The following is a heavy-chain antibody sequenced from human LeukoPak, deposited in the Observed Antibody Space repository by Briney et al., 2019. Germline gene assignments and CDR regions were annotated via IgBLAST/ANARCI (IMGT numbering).Heavy chain of an antibody. V-gene: IGHV3-30*02. CDR1: GFTFSSYG. Sequence: GGSLRLSCAASGFTFSSYGMHWVRQAPGKGLEWVAVIWYDGSNKYYSDSVKGRFTISRDNSKSTLYLQLNSLRADDTAVYYCAKDRHRGGYDPDGMDVWGQGTTVTVSS. CDR3: AKDRHRGGYDPDGMDV. D-gene: IGHD5-24*01. J-gene: IGHJ6*02. CDR2: IWYDGSNK.